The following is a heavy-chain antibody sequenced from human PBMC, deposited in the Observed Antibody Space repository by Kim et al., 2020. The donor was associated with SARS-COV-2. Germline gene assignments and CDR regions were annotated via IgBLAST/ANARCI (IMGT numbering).Heavy chain of an antibody. D-gene: IGHD3-22*01. Sequence: SVKGRFTSSRDNGKSSLYLQMNGLRAEDTAVYYCARGEVGYYDSSGYFGYWGQGTLVTVSS. J-gene: IGHJ4*02. CDR3: ARGEVGYYDSSGYFGY. V-gene: IGHV3-11*06.